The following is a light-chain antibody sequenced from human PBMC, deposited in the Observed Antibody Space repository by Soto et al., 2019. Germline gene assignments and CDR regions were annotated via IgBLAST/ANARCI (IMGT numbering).Light chain of an antibody. Sequence: EIVLTQSPGTLSLSPGERGALSCRASQSVSSNYVAWYQQKPGQAPRLLISGASNRATGTPDRFRGSGSGTDFTLTISRLEPEDFAVYYCHQYGSSPLTFGQGTKVDIK. CDR2: GAS. CDR3: HQYGSSPLT. V-gene: IGKV3-20*01. J-gene: IGKJ1*01. CDR1: QSVSSNY.